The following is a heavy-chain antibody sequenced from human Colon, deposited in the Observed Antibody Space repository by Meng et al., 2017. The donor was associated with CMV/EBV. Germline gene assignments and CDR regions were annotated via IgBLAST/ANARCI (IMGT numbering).Heavy chain of an antibody. CDR2: IFYTGTT. CDR3: IRETTGSSSSY. D-gene: IGHD6-6*01. J-gene: IGHJ4*02. Sequence: QLQLQESGPGLVRPSETLSLTCTASGGSISSSSYYWAWIRQPPGKGLEWIGSIFYTGTTYYKPSLKSRVTISVDTSKNQFSLKLSSVTAADTAVYYCIRETTGSSSSYWGQGTLVTVSS. CDR1: GGSISSSSYY. V-gene: IGHV4-39*07.